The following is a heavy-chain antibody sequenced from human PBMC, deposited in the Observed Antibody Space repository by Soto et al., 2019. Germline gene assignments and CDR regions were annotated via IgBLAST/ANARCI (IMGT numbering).Heavy chain of an antibody. CDR2: IWYDGSNK. CDR1: GFTFSIYG. Sequence: QVQLVESGGGVVQPGRSLRLSCAASGFTFSIYGMHWVRQAPGKGLEWVAVIWYDGSNKYYADSVKGRFTIFRDNSKNTLYLQMNSLRAEDTAVYYWARDYDSSGYPIYYFDYWGQGTLVTVSS. D-gene: IGHD3-22*01. CDR3: ARDYDSSGYPIYYFDY. J-gene: IGHJ4*02. V-gene: IGHV3-33*01.